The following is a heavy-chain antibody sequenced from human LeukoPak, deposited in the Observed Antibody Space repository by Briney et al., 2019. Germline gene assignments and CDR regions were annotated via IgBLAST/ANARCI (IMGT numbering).Heavy chain of an antibody. V-gene: IGHV1-18*01. Sequence: ASVKVSCKASGYTFTSYGISWVRQAPGQGLEWMGWISAYNGNTNYAQKLQGRVTMTTDTSTSTAYMELSSVRSEDTAVYYCALQGVRGVSYYFDYWGQGTLVTVSS. J-gene: IGHJ4*02. CDR2: ISAYNGNT. D-gene: IGHD3-10*01. CDR3: ALQGVRGVSYYFDY. CDR1: GYTFTSYG.